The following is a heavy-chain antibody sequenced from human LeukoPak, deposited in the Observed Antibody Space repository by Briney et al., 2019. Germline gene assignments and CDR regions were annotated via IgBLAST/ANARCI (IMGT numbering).Heavy chain of an antibody. D-gene: IGHD4-23*01. V-gene: IGHV3-7*03. Sequence: PGGSLRLSCAASGFTFSAYWMSWVRQAPGRGRGWVANIKQDGSDKYYVDSVKGRFTISRDNAKNSLYLQMNSLRAEDTAVYYCARKTVVGSYFDYWGQGTPVTASS. CDR2: IKQDGSDK. CDR1: GFTFSAYW. CDR3: ARKTVVGSYFDY. J-gene: IGHJ4*02.